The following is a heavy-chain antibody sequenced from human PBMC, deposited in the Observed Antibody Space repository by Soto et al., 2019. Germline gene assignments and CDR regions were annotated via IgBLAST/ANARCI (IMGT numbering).Heavy chain of an antibody. D-gene: IGHD6-19*01. V-gene: IGHV4-4*07. J-gene: IGHJ6*02. CDR3: ARDREAGYNFYYGMDV. Sequence: SETLSLTCIVSGADINTYSWTWIRQPAGKGLEWIGRIYTSASINYNPSLRGRVTLSVDTSTNQVSLKLASVTAADTAVYYCARDREAGYNFYYGMDVWGQGTTVTVSS. CDR2: IYTSASI. CDR1: GADINTYS.